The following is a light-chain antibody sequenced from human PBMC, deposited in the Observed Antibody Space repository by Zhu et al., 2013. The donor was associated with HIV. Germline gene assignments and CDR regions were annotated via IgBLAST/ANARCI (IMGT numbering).Light chain of an antibody. J-gene: IGKJ4*01. V-gene: IGKV3-11*01. CDR2: GAS. Sequence: EIVMTQSPGTLSVSPGEGATLSCRASQTVSSNLAWYQQKPGQAPRLLIYGASNRATGIPARFSGSGSGTDFTLTISSLEPEDFAVYYCQQRSNWPPLTFGGGTKVEIK. CDR1: QTVSSN. CDR3: QQRSNWPPLT.